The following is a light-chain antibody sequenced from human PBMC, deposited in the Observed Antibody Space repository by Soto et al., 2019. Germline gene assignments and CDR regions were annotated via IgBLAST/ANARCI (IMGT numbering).Light chain of an antibody. CDR1: SNDVGGYNH. CDR3: SSYTGTSTVV. V-gene: IGLV2-14*01. CDR2: HVS. Sequence: QSALTQPASVSGSPGQSITISCTGTSNDVGGYNHVTWYQQHPGKAPKLMIYHVSYRPSGVSNRFSGSKSGNTASLTISGLQAEDEADYYCSSYTGTSTVVFGGGTKVTVL. J-gene: IGLJ2*01.